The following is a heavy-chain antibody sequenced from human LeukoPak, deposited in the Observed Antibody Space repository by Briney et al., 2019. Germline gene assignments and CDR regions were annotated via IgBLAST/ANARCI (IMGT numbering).Heavy chain of an antibody. V-gene: IGHV4-4*07. CDR3: ARVFGPRIAAAGYYFDY. CDR1: GGSISSYY. J-gene: IGHJ4*02. CDR2: IYTSGST. Sequence: SETLSLTCTVSGGSISSYYWSWIRQPAGKGLEWIGRIYTSGSTNYNPSLKSRVTMSVDTSKNQFSLKLSSVTAADTAVYYCARVFGPRIAAAGYYFDYWGQGTLVTVSS. D-gene: IGHD6-13*01.